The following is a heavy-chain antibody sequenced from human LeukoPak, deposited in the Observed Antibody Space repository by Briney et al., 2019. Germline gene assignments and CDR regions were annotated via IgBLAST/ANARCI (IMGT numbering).Heavy chain of an antibody. CDR2: INAGNGNT. V-gene: IGHV1-3*01. Sequence: ASVKVSCKASGYTFTSYAMHWVRQAPGQRLEWMGWINAGNGNTKYSQKFQGRVTITRDTSASTAYMELSSLRSEDTAVYYCAAIYDSSGYYLREGFDYWGQGTLVTVSS. CDR1: GYTFTSYA. J-gene: IGHJ4*02. CDR3: AAIYDSSGYYLREGFDY. D-gene: IGHD3-22*01.